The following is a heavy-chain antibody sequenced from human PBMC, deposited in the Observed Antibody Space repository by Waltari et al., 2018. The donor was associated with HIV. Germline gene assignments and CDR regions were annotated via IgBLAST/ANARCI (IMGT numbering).Heavy chain of an antibody. D-gene: IGHD6-6*01. Sequence: EVQLVQSGAEVKKPGESLKISCKGSGYSFTSYWIGWVRQMPGKGLEWMGISCPGDSATRYSPSFQGQVTISADKASSTAYLQWSILKASDIAMYYCARHFRYSSSSDWFDPWGQGTLVTVSS. CDR1: GYSFTSYW. J-gene: IGHJ5*02. CDR3: ARHFRYSSSSDWFDP. CDR2: SCPGDSAT. V-gene: IGHV5-51*01.